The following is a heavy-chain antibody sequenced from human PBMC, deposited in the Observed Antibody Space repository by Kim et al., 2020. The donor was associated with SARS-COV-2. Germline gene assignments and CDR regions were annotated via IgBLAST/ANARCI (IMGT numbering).Heavy chain of an antibody. D-gene: IGHD2-15*01. V-gene: IGHV3-9*01. Sequence: GGSLRLSCAASGFTFDDYAMHWVRQAPGKGLEWVSGISWNSGSIGYADSVKGRFTISRDNAKNSLYLQMNSLRAEDTALYYCAKEGLLSGNRIFDYWGQGTLVTVSS. CDR3: AKEGLLSGNRIFDY. CDR2: ISWNSGSI. CDR1: GFTFDDYA. J-gene: IGHJ4*02.